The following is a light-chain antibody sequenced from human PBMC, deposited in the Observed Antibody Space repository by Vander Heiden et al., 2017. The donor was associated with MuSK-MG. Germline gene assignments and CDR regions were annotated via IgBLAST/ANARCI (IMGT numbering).Light chain of an antibody. CDR3: QQYYSTPLT. J-gene: IGKJ4*01. CDR2: WAS. Sequence: DIVMTQSPDSLAVSLGERATINCKSSQSVLYSSNNKNYLAWYQQKPGRPPKLLIYWASTRESGVPDRFSGRGSGTDFTLTISSLQAEDVAVYYCQQYYSTPLTFGGGTKVEIK. V-gene: IGKV4-1*01. CDR1: QSVLYSSNNKNY.